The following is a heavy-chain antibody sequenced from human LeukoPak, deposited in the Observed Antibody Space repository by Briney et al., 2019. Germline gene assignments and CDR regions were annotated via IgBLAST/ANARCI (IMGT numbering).Heavy chain of an antibody. J-gene: IGHJ4*02. D-gene: IGHD6-19*01. Sequence: GGSLRLSCAASGFTFSSYSMNWVRQAPGKGLEWVSSISSSSSYIYYADSVKGRFTISRDNAKNSLYLQMNSLRAEDTAVYYCAKIAVAGDLFDYWGQGTLVTVSS. CDR3: AKIAVAGDLFDY. CDR1: GFTFSSYS. CDR2: ISSSSSYI. V-gene: IGHV3-21*04.